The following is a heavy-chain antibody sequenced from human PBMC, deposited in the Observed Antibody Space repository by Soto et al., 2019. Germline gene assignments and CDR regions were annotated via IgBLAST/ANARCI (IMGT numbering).Heavy chain of an antibody. CDR1: GGSISSYY. D-gene: IGHD2-15*01. CDR3: ARLPYCSGGSCYSGWFDP. Sequence: QVQLQESGPGLVKPSETLSLTCTVSGGSISSYYWSWIRQPPGKGLEWIGYIYYSGSTNYNPSLKSRVTISVDTSTNQFSLKLSSVTAADTAVYYCARLPYCSGGSCYSGWFDPWGQGTLVTVSS. J-gene: IGHJ5*02. CDR2: IYYSGST. V-gene: IGHV4-59*08.